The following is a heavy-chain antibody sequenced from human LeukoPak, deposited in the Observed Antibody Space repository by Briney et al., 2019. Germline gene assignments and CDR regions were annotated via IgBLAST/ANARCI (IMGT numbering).Heavy chain of an antibody. CDR1: GFTFSSYS. Sequence: GESLKISCAASGFTFSSYSMNWVRQAPGKGLEWVSSISSSSSYIYYADSVKGRFTISRDNAKNSLYLQMNSLRAEDTAVYYCARLLGYCSSTSCYATDYYYGMDVWGQGTTVTVSS. CDR2: ISSSSSYI. V-gene: IGHV3-21*01. CDR3: ARLLGYCSSTSCYATDYYYGMDV. J-gene: IGHJ6*02. D-gene: IGHD2-2*01.